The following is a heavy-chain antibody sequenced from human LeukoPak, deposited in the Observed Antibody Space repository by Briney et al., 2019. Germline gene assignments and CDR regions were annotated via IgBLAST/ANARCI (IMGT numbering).Heavy chain of an antibody. D-gene: IGHD2-21*02. CDR1: GGSISSYY. CDR2: IYTSGST. J-gene: IGHJ6*02. Sequence: SETLSLTCTVSGGSISSYYWSWIRQPAGKGLGWIGRIYTSGSTNYNPSLKSRVTMSVDTSKNQFSLKLSSVTAADTAVYYCARSGCGGDCYSPYYYYYGMDVWGQGTTVTVSS. V-gene: IGHV4-4*07. CDR3: ARSGCGGDCYSPYYYYYGMDV.